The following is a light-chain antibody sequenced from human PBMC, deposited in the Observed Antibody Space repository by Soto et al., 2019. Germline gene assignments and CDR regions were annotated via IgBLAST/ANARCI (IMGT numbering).Light chain of an antibody. V-gene: IGLV2-8*01. CDR3: SSYSGTNYHYV. Sequence: QSVLTQPPSASGSFGQSVTISCTGTSSDVGGYNYVSWYQQHPGKAPKLMIYEVSERPSGVPDRFSGSKSGNTASLTVSGLQADDEADYSSSSYSGTNYHYVFGTGTKVTVL. J-gene: IGLJ1*01. CDR2: EVS. CDR1: SSDVGGYNY.